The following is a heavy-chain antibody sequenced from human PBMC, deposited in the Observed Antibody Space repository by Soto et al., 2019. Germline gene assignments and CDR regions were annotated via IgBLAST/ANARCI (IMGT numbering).Heavy chain of an antibody. CDR3: ARARFCTSTSCYHYFDF. CDR2: IYYSGRT. CDR1: GGSISSSSYY. D-gene: IGHD2-2*01. J-gene: IGHJ4*02. Sequence: PSETLSLTCTVSGGSISSSSYYWGWIRQPPGKGLEWIGSIYYSGRTDYNPSLKSRVTISVDTSKNHFSLKLSSVTPADTAVYYCARARFCTSTSCYHYFDFWGQGTLVTVSS. V-gene: IGHV4-39*07.